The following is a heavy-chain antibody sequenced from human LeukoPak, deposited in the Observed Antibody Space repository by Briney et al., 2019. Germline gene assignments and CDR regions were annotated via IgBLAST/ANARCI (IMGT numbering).Heavy chain of an antibody. Sequence: GGSLRLSCAASGFTFSSYGMSWVRQAPGKGLEWVSSISSSSSYIYYADSVKGRFTISRDNAKNSLYLQMNSLRAEDTAVYYCARDLGGSYFDWGQGTLVTVSS. CDR3: ARDLGGSYFD. CDR1: GFTFSSYG. CDR2: ISSSSSYI. D-gene: IGHD1-26*01. V-gene: IGHV3-21*01. J-gene: IGHJ4*02.